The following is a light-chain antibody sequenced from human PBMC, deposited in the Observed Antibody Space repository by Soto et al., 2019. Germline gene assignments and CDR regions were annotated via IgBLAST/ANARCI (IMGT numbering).Light chain of an antibody. CDR1: QSISSD. CDR3: QQRSKWPLT. CDR2: DAS. J-gene: IGKJ4*01. Sequence: EIVLTQSPATLSLSPGERATLSCRASQSISSDLAWYQQRPGQAPRLLIYDASNRATDIPARFSGSGSGTDFTLTISSLEAEDVAVYYCQQRSKWPLTFGGGTKVEIK. V-gene: IGKV3-11*01.